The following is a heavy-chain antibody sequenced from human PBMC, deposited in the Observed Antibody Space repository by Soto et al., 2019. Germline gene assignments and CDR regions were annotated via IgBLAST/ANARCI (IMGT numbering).Heavy chain of an antibody. CDR3: AGGRYGDY. V-gene: IGHV1-18*01. CDR2: ISAHNGNT. J-gene: IGHJ4*02. D-gene: IGHD1-1*01. CDR1: GYTFTSYG. Sequence: QVHLVQSGAEVKKPGASVKVSCKASGYTFTSYGITWVRQAPGQGLEWMGWISAHNGNTDYAQKLQGRVIVTRDTSTSTDYMELRSLRSDDTAVYYGAGGRYGDYWGQGALVTVSS.